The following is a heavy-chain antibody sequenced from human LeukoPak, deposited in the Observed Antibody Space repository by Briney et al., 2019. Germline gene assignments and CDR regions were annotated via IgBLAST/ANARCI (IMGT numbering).Heavy chain of an antibody. V-gene: IGHV1-2*06. Sequence: ASVKVSCKASGYTFTGYYMHWVRQAPGQGLEWMGRINPNSGGTNYAQKFQGRVTMTRDTSISTAYMELSRLRSDDAAVYYCARCSSTSCYTTNDAFDIWGQGTMVTVSS. CDR1: GYTFTGYY. CDR3: ARCSSTSCYTTNDAFDI. J-gene: IGHJ3*02. CDR2: INPNSGGT. D-gene: IGHD2-2*02.